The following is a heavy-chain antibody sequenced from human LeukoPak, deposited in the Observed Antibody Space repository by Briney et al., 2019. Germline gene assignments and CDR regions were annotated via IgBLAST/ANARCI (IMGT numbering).Heavy chain of an antibody. CDR1: GYTFTGYY. CDR2: INPNSGGT. D-gene: IGHD4-17*01. CDR3: ASVAVNDYGDYAHAFDI. J-gene: IGHJ3*02. Sequence: GASVKVSCKASGYTFTGYYMHWVRQAPGQGLEWMGWINPNSGGTNYAQKFQGRVTMTRDTSISTAYMELSRLRSDDTAVYYCASVAVNDYGDYAHAFDIWGQGTMVTVSS. V-gene: IGHV1-2*02.